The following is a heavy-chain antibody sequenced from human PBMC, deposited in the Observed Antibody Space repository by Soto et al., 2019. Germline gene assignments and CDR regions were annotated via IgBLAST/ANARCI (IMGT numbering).Heavy chain of an antibody. D-gene: IGHD6-13*01. CDR3: AHTKIGVAAGNRVYLLDP. V-gene: IGHV2-5*02. Sequence: QITLKESGPTLVKPTQTLTLTCTFSGFSLSTSDVGVGWIRQPPGKALEWLAVIFWDDDKRYSPSLKNRLTISKDTSRNPVVLTITNMDPVDTATYYCAHTKIGVAAGNRVYLLDPWGQGTLVTVSS. J-gene: IGHJ5*02. CDR2: IFWDDDK. CDR1: GFSLSTSDVG.